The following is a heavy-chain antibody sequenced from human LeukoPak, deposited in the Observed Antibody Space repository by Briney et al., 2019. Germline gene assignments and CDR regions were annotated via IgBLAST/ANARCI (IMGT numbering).Heavy chain of an antibody. D-gene: IGHD6-6*01. Sequence: SETLSLTCTIFVVPISSYYWGWVRQPPGKGLEWIGYIYYSGTTNYNPSLKSRVTMSVDTSKNQFSLKLSAVTAADTAVYYCAIQTASRPYYFDYWGQGTLVTVSS. CDR1: VVPISSYY. CDR3: AIQTASRPYYFDY. V-gene: IGHV4-59*12. CDR2: IYYSGTT. J-gene: IGHJ4*02.